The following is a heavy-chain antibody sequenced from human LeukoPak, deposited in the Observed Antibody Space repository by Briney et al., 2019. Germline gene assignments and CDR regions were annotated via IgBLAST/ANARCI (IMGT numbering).Heavy chain of an antibody. D-gene: IGHD5-18*01. V-gene: IGHV3-33*01. Sequence: SGGSLRLSCAASGFTFSSYGMHWVRQAPGKGLEWVAVIWYDGSNKYYADSVKGRFTISRDNSKNTLYLQMNSLRAEDTAVYYCARDFRGYSYGNDAFDIWGQGTMVTVSS. CDR2: IWYDGSNK. CDR3: ARDFRGYSYGNDAFDI. CDR1: GFTFSSYG. J-gene: IGHJ3*02.